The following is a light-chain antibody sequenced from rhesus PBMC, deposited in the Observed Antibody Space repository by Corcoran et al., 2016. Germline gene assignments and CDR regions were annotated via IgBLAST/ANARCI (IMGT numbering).Light chain of an antibody. V-gene: IGKV3-31*02. CDR2: GAS. CDR1: QSVSSY. Sequence: EIVMTQSPATLSLSPGERATLSCRASQSVSSYLAWYQQKPGQAPRLLIYGASNRATGIPDRFSGSGSGTDFTLTISSREPEDFAVYYCQETSNLWTFGQGTKVEIK. J-gene: IGKJ1*01. CDR3: QETSNLWT.